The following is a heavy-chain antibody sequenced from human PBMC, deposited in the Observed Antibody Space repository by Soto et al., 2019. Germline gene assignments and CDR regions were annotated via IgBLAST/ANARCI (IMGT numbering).Heavy chain of an antibody. CDR1: GGSTTSDY. V-gene: IGHV4-59*13. Sequence: QVQLQESGPGLVKASETLSLTCTVSGGSTTSDYWSWIRQPPGKGLEWLGYIFHSLGAKDNPSLESRGTISLDTSKNQLSLSLRSVTAADTAVYFCVRDLNGSGDYWGQGTLVTVSS. CDR2: IFHSLGA. J-gene: IGHJ4*02. D-gene: IGHD3-10*01. CDR3: VRDLNGSGDY.